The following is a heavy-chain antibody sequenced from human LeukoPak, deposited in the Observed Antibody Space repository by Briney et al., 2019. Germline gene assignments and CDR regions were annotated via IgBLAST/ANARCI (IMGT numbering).Heavy chain of an antibody. Sequence: GESLKISCKGSGYSFATYWIAWVRQMPRKGLEWMGIIYPGDSDTRYSPSFQGQVTISADKSISTAYLHWSSLMASDTAMYFCARALAYCAADCYSSAFDFWGQGTMVTVSS. CDR2: IYPGDSDT. J-gene: IGHJ3*01. V-gene: IGHV5-51*01. CDR1: GYSFATYW. CDR3: ARALAYCAADCYSSAFDF. D-gene: IGHD2-21*02.